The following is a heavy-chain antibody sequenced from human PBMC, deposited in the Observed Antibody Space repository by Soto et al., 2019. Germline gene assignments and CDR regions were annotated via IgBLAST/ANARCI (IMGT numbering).Heavy chain of an antibody. J-gene: IGHJ6*02. Sequence: GGSLRLSCAASGFTFSSYGMHWVRQAPGKGLEWVAVIWYDGSNKYYADSVKGRFTISGDNSKNTLYLQMNSLRAEDTAVYYCARDSTTAMVTGRSGYYGMDVWGQGTTVTVSS. CDR3: ARDSTTAMVTGRSGYYGMDV. CDR2: IWYDGSNK. V-gene: IGHV3-33*01. D-gene: IGHD5-18*01. CDR1: GFTFSSYG.